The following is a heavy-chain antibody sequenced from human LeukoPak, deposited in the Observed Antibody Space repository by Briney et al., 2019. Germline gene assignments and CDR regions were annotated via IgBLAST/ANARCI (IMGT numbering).Heavy chain of an antibody. V-gene: IGHV1-3*01. CDR3: ARAGRIAVAATGAFDI. CDR2: INAGNGNT. D-gene: IGHD6-19*01. Sequence: ASVKVSCKASGYTFTSYAMHWVRQAPGQRLEWMGWINAGNGNTKYSQKFQGRVTITRDTSASTAYMELSSLRSEDTAVYYCARAGRIAVAATGAFDIWGQGTMVTVSS. J-gene: IGHJ3*02. CDR1: GYTFTSYA.